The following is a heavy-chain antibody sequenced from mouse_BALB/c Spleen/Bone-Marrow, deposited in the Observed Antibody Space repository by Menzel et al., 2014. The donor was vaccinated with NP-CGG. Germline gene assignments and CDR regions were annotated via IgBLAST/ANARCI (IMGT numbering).Heavy chain of an antibody. CDR3: ARYYGKTYFDY. D-gene: IGHD2-1*01. V-gene: IGHV3-8*02. J-gene: IGHJ2*01. Sequence: EVQVVESGPSLVKPSQTLSLTCSVTGDSITSGYWNWIRKFPGNKLEYMGYISYSGSTYYNPSLKSRISTTRDTSKNQYYLQLNSVTTEDTATYYCARYYGKTYFDYWGQGTTLTVSS. CDR1: GDSITSGY. CDR2: ISYSGST.